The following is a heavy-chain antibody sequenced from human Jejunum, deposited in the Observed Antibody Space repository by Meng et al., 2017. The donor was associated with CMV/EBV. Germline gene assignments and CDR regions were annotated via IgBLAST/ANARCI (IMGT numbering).Heavy chain of an antibody. CDR3: AKDRYSGYAPFDTLDI. D-gene: IGHD5-12*01. J-gene: IGHJ3*02. CDR1: GSFSGYY. CDR2: INHSGST. Sequence: GSFSGYYWSWIRQPPGKGLEWIGEINHSGSTNYNPSLKSRVTISVDTSKNQFSLKLSSVTAADTAVYYCAKDRYSGYAPFDTLDIWGQGTKVTVSS. V-gene: IGHV4-34*01.